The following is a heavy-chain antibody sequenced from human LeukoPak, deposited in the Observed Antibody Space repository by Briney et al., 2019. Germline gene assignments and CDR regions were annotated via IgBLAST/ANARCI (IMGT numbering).Heavy chain of an antibody. CDR2: IYYSGST. Sequence: PSETLSLTCTVSGGSISSYYWSWIRQPPGKGLEWIGYIYYSGSTNYNPSLKSRVTISVDTSKNQFSLKLSSVTAADMAVYYCARGRRDGYSRYYFDYWGQGTLVTVSS. D-gene: IGHD5-24*01. CDR1: GGSISSYY. CDR3: ARGRRDGYSRYYFDY. J-gene: IGHJ4*02. V-gene: IGHV4-59*01.